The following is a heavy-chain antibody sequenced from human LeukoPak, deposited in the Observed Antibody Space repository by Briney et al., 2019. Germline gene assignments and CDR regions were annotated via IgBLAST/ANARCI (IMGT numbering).Heavy chain of an antibody. CDR1: GFTFSSSA. CDR3: ARDPTQYLRYGHFDY. V-gene: IGHV3-21*01. CDR2: INNVASHI. D-gene: IGHD5/OR15-5a*01. J-gene: IGHJ4*02. Sequence: GGFLRLSCAASGFTFSSSAMNWVRQAPGKGLEWVSSINNVASHIYYAHSVKGRFTISRDNAKNSLYLQMNSLSDEDTAVYYCARDPTQYLRYGHFDYWGQGTLVTVSS.